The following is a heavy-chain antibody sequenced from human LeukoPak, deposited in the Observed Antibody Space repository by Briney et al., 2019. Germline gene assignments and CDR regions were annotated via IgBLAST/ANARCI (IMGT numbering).Heavy chain of an antibody. CDR2: ISGSGGST. J-gene: IGHJ4*02. D-gene: IGHD3-10*01. Sequence: PGESLRLSCAVSGLTVSSNYMSWVRQAPGKGLEWVSAISGSGGSTYYADSVKGRFTISRDNSKNTLYLQMNSLRAEDTAVYYCAKKVSPITMVRGVETDYWGQGTLVTVSS. CDR1: GLTVSSNY. CDR3: AKKVSPITMVRGVETDY. V-gene: IGHV3-23*01.